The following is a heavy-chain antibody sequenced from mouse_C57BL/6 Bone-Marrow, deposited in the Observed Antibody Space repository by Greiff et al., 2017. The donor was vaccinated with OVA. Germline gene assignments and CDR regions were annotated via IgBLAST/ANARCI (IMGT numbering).Heavy chain of an antibody. CDR2: IDPENGDT. CDR3: TSYGNYVWFAY. D-gene: IGHD2-1*01. V-gene: IGHV14-4*01. J-gene: IGHJ3*01. CDR1: GFNIKDDY. Sequence: DVHLVESGAELVRPGASVKLSCTASGFNIKDDYMHWVKQRPEQGLEWIGWIDPENGDTEYASKFQGKATITADTSSNTAYLQLSSLTSEDTAVYYCTSYGNYVWFAYWGQGTLVTVSA.